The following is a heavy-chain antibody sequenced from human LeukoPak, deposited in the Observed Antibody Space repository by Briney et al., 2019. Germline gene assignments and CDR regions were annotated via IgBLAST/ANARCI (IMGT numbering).Heavy chain of an antibody. D-gene: IGHD3-22*01. J-gene: IGHJ4*02. Sequence: AGGSVRLFCAASGFTVSSNYMSWVRQAPGKGLEWVSLIYSGGSTYCTDAVKGRFTISRDNYKNTLYLHMNSLRAEDTAVYYCARDGDYDSSGSADYDYWGQGTLVTVSS. V-gene: IGHV3-53*01. CDR3: ARDGDYDSSGSADYDY. CDR1: GFTVSSNY. CDR2: IYSGGST.